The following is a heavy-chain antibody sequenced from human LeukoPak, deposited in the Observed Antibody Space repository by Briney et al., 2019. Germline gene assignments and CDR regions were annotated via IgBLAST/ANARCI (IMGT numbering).Heavy chain of an antibody. D-gene: IGHD2-15*01. J-gene: IGHJ5*02. CDR1: GCTFTGYY. CDR3: ARTPIVVVVAATLSWFDP. CDR2: INPNSGGT. Sequence: GASVKVSCKASGCTFTGYYMHWVRQAPGQGLEWMGRINPNSGGTNYAQKFQGRVTMTRDTSISTAYMELSRLRSDDTAVYYCARTPIVVVVAATLSWFDPWGQGTLVTVSS. V-gene: IGHV1-2*06.